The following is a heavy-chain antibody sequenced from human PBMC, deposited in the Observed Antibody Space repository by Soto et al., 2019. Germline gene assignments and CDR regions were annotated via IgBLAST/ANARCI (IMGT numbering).Heavy chain of an antibody. D-gene: IGHD3-10*01. CDR1: GFTFSSYS. CDR3: ATHGPVVAWGAIYDWFDP. J-gene: IGHJ5*02. CDR2: ISSSSSYI. V-gene: IGHV3-21*01. Sequence: GGSLRLSCAASGFTFSSYSMNWVRQAPGKGLEWVSSISSSSSYIYYADSVKGRFTISRDNAKNSLYLQMNSLRAEDTAVYYCATHGPVVAWGAIYDWFDPWGQGTLVTVSS.